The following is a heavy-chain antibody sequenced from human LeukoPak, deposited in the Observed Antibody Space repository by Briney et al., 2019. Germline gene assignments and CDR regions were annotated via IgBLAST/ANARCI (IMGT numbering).Heavy chain of an antibody. CDR3: ARVRVERITMIVVVLDY. Sequence: GASVKVSCKASGYTFTSYGISWVRQAPGQGLEWMGWISAYNGNTNYAQKLQGRVTMTTDTSTSTAYMELRSLRSDDTAVYYCARVRVERITMIVVVLDYWGQGTLVTVSS. J-gene: IGHJ4*02. CDR2: ISAYNGNT. D-gene: IGHD3-22*01. CDR1: GYTFTSYG. V-gene: IGHV1-18*01.